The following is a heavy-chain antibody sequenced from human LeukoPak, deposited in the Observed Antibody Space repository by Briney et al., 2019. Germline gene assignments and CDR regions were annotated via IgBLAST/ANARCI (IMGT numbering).Heavy chain of an antibody. CDR2: IYHSGSP. D-gene: IGHD1-1*01. J-gene: IGHJ4*02. Sequence: SETPSLTCAVSGGSISSNNWWGWVRQPPGKGLEWIGEIYHSGSPNYNPSLKSRVTISVDKSRNHFSLNLSSVTAADTAVYYCARVNINNWHSCDYWGQGALVTVSS. V-gene: IGHV4-4*02. CDR1: GGSISSNNW. CDR3: ARVNINNWHSCDY.